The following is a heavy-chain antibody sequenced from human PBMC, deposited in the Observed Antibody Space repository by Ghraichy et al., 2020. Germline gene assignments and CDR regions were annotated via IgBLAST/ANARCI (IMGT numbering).Heavy chain of an antibody. J-gene: IGHJ4*02. D-gene: IGHD1-14*01. Sequence: GSLNISCAASGFTFSTYGMHWVRQAPGKGLEWVAVISYDGIKNYYADSVKGRFTIARDNSKNTLYLQMNSLRPEDTAVYYCVKEKKTAGTDLYWGQGTLVTVSS. CDR2: ISYDGIKN. CDR1: GFTFSTYG. V-gene: IGHV3-30*18. CDR3: VKEKKTAGTDLY.